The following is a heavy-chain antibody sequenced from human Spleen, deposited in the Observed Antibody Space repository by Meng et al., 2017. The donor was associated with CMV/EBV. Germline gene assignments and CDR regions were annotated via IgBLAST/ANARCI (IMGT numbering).Heavy chain of an antibody. J-gene: IGHJ4*02. V-gene: IGHV1-3*01. CDR3: ARTGRDVLGGS. CDR1: DFPCTRHA. CDR2: INAGNDNT. Sequence: SCNASDFPCTRHAMRWVLQSPGQRLAWMGCINAGNDNTSYSQKFQGRFTITGYTSASTAYMELSSLRSGDTAVYYCARTGRDVLGGSWGQGTLVTVSS. D-gene: IGHD5-24*01.